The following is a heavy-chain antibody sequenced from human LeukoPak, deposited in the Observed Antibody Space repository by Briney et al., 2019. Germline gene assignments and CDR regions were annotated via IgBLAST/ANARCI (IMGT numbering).Heavy chain of an antibody. CDR2: INPSGDST. J-gene: IGHJ5*02. V-gene: IGHV1-46*01. CDR1: GYSFSSYY. D-gene: IGHD4-17*01. Sequence: ASVKVSCKASGYSFSSYYMHWVRQAPGQGLEWMGIINPSGDSTTYAQKFQGRVTMTRDTSTRTVYMELSSLRSDDTAVYYCAREGPLRLPYFDPWGQGTLVTVSS. CDR3: AREGPLRLPYFDP.